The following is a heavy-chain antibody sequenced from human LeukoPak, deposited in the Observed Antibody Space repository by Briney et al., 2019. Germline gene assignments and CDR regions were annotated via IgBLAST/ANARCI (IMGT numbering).Heavy chain of an antibody. CDR3: ARRCLGGDCYWGARFDP. Sequence: GSLRLSCAASGFTFSSYNMNWIRQPPGKGLEWIGEINHSGSTNYNPSLKSRVTISVDTSKNQFSLKLSSVTAADTAVYYCARRCLGGDCYWGARFDPWGQGTLVTVSS. J-gene: IGHJ5*02. D-gene: IGHD2-21*02. CDR1: GFTFSSYN. CDR2: INHSGST. V-gene: IGHV4-34*01.